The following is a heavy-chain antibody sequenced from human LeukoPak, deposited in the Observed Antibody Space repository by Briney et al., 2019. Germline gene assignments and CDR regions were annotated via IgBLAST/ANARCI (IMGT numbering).Heavy chain of an antibody. CDR1: GGSISSYY. V-gene: IGHV4-59*01. CDR2: IYYSGST. J-gene: IGHJ4*02. Sequence: SETLSLTCTVSGGSISSYYWSWIRQPPGKGLEWIGYIYYSGSTNYNPPLKSRVTISVDTSKNQFSLKLSSVTAADTAVYYCTRGVEMATNGELDYWGQGTLVTVSS. D-gene: IGHD5-24*01. CDR3: TRGVEMATNGELDY.